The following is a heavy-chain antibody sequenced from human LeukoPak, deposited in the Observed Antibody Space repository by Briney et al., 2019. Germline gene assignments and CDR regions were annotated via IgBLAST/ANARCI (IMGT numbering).Heavy chain of an antibody. CDR2: IYYSGST. CDR3: ARVGRKTIFGVVIKEGRAFDI. CDR1: GGSISSSSYY. D-gene: IGHD3-3*01. V-gene: IGHV4-39*07. Sequence: PSETLSLTCTVSGGSISSSSYYWGWIRQPPGKGLECIGSIYYSGSTYYNPSLKSRVTISVDTSKNQFSLKLSSVTAADTAVYYCARVGRKTIFGVVIKEGRAFDIWGQGTMVTVSS. J-gene: IGHJ3*02.